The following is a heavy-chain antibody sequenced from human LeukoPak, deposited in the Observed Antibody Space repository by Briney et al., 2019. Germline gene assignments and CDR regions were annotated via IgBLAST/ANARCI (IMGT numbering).Heavy chain of an antibody. V-gene: IGHV3-7*01. CDR1: GFTFNNYW. J-gene: IGHJ4*02. CDR3: AGAAKGIPAEQGYFDS. Sequence: GGSLRLSCAPSGFTFNNYWMSWVRQAPGKGLEWVANIKQDGNKKFYVDSVKGRFTISRDNAKNSLYLQMNSLRVEDTAVYYCAGAAKGIPAEQGYFDSWGQGALVTVSS. CDR2: IKQDGNKK. D-gene: IGHD6-25*01.